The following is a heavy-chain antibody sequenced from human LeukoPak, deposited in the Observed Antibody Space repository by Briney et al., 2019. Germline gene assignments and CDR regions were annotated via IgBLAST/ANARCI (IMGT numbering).Heavy chain of an antibody. J-gene: IGHJ6*03. V-gene: IGHV1-18*01. CDR3: ARAVVVAAMGQWYYYYMDV. CDR2: ISAYNGNT. Sequence: ASVKVSCKASGYTFTSYGISWVRQAPGQGLEWMGWISAYNGNTNYAQKLQGRVTMTTDTSTSTAYMELRSLRSDDTAVYYCARAVVVAAMGQWYYYYMDVWGKGTTVTVSS. CDR1: GYTFTSYG. D-gene: IGHD2-15*01.